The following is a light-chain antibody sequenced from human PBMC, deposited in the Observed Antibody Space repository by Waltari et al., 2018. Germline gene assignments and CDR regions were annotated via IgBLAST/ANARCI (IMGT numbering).Light chain of an antibody. Sequence: AIQMTQSPSSLSASTGDRVTITCRASQGLSSYLAWYQQKPGKAPKLLIYAASTLQSGVPSRFSGSGSGTDFTLTISCLQSEDFATYYCQQYYSYPLTFGGGTKVEIK. V-gene: IGKV1-8*01. CDR2: AAS. CDR3: QQYYSYPLT. CDR1: QGLSSY. J-gene: IGKJ4*01.